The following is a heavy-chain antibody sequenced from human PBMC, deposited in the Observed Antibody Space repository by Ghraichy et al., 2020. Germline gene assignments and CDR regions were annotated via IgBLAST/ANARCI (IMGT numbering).Heavy chain of an antibody. CDR1: GFTFSDYY. V-gene: IGHV3-11*04. J-gene: IGHJ4*02. Sequence: GGSLRLSCAASGFTFSDYYMSWIRQAPGKGLEWVSYISSSGSTIYYADSVKGRFTISRDNAKNSLYLQMNSLRAEDTAVYYCVSIEGQPSHPLFDYWGQGTLVTVSS. CDR2: ISSSGSTI. CDR3: VSIEGQPSHPLFDY.